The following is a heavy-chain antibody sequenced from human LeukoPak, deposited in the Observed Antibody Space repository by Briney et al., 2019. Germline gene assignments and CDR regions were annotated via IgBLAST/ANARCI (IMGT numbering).Heavy chain of an antibody. CDR1: GFTFSILD. CDR3: ARLGDYSNKD. D-gene: IGHD4-11*01. V-gene: IGHV3-23*01. Sequence: GGSLRLSCAASGFTFSILDMSWVRQAPGKGLEWVSAISGNGGRTYYADSVKGRFTISRDNSKNTLYLQMNSLRAEDTAVYYCARLGDYSNKDWGQGTLVTVSS. CDR2: ISGNGGRT. J-gene: IGHJ4*02.